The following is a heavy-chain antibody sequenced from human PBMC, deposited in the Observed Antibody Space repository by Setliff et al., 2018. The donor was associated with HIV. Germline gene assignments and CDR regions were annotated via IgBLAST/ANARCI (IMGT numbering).Heavy chain of an antibody. CDR3: ARDYGSGSYGH. CDR2: IFSSGTT. CDR1: GGSLRSYY. D-gene: IGHD3-10*01. V-gene: IGHV4-59*08. Sequence: SETLSLTCTVSGGSLRSYYWSWIRQSPGKGLEWIGYIFSSGTTDYNPSLKSRVTLALDTSTNQFSLKLRSVTAADTAVYYCARDYGSGSYGHWGQGTLVTVSS. J-gene: IGHJ4*02.